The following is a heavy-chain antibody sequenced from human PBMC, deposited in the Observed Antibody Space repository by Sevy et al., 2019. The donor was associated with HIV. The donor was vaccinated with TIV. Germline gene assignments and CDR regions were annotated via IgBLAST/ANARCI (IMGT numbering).Heavy chain of an antibody. J-gene: IGHJ4*02. V-gene: IGHV3-23*01. CDR3: AKPRRSGSSPPYFDY. Sequence: GGSLRLSCAASGFTFSSYAMSWVRQAPGKGLEWVSAISGSGGSTYDADSVKGRFTISRDNSKNTLYLQMNSLRAEDTAVYYCAKPRRSGSSPPYFDYWGQGTLVTVSS. CDR1: GFTFSSYA. D-gene: IGHD1-26*01. CDR2: ISGSGGST.